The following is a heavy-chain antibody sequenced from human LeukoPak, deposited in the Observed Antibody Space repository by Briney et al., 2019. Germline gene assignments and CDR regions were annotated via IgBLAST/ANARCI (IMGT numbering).Heavy chain of an antibody. V-gene: IGHV1-2*02. CDR1: GYTFTGYY. CDR3: GRRRIDCSDTGCYVDY. D-gene: IGHD2-15*01. J-gene: IGHJ4*02. Sequence: ASVKVSCKASGYTFTGYYVHWMRQAPGQGLEWMGWMNPNRGDTSYAQKFQGRVTMTRDTPINTAYMELSGLTSDDTAVYYCGRRRIDCSDTGCYVDYWGQGTLVTVSS. CDR2: MNPNRGDT.